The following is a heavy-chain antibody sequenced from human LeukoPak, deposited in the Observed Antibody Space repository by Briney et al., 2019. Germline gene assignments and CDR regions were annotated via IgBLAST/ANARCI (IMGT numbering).Heavy chain of an antibody. CDR2: ISGSGGST. CDR3: AKVGLGCSSTSCYGYYGMDV. CDR1: GFTFSSYG. J-gene: IGHJ6*02. Sequence: GRSLRLSCAASGFTFSSYGMHWVRQAPGKGLEWVSAISGSGGSTYYADSVRGRFTISRDNSKNTLYLQMNSLRAEDTAVYYCAKVGLGCSSTSCYGYYGMDVWGQGTTVTVSS. D-gene: IGHD2-2*01. V-gene: IGHV3-23*01.